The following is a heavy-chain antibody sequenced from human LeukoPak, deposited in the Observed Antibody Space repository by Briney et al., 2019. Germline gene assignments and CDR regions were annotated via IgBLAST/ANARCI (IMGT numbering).Heavy chain of an antibody. Sequence: SETLSLTCTVSGGSISSSSYYWGWIRQPPGKGLEWIGSIYYSGSTYYNPSLKSRVTISVDTSKNQFSLKLSSVTAADTAVYYCARALVDYYYYMDVWGKGTTVTISS. V-gene: IGHV4-39*01. CDR2: IYYSGST. CDR3: ARALVDYYYYMDV. CDR1: GGSISSSSYY. J-gene: IGHJ6*03.